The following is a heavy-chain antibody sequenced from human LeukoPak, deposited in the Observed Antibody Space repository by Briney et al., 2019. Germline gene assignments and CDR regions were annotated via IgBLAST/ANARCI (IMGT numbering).Heavy chain of an antibody. Sequence: GGSLRLSCAASGFTFSSYWMNWVRQAPGKGLEWVAVISYDGSNKYYADSVKGRFTISRDNSKNTLYLQMNSLRAEDTAVYYCARSGEWLVYYFDYWGQGTLVTVSS. D-gene: IGHD6-19*01. CDR3: ARSGEWLVYYFDY. CDR1: GFTFSSYW. CDR2: ISYDGSNK. V-gene: IGHV3-30-3*01. J-gene: IGHJ4*02.